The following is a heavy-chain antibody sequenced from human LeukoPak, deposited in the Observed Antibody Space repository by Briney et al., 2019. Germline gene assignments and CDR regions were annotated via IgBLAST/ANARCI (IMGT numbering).Heavy chain of an antibody. CDR3: ARGRRAVVTAILDY. V-gene: IGHV3-30-3*01. CDR2: ISYDGSNK. D-gene: IGHD2-21*02. J-gene: IGHJ4*02. Sequence: GGSLRLSCAASGFTFSDYTMNWVRQAPGKGLEWVAVISYDGSNKYYADSVKGRFTVSRDNSKNTLYLQMNSLRAEDTAVYYCARGRRAVVTAILDYWGQGTLVTVSS. CDR1: GFTFSDYT.